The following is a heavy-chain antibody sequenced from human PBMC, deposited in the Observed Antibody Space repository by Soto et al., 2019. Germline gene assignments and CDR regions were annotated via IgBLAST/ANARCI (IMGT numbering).Heavy chain of an antibody. CDR3: ARHGIYFSSTSCYLGPYYYYYGMDV. J-gene: IGHJ6*02. V-gene: IGHV5-51*01. CDR2: IYPGDSDT. D-gene: IGHD2-2*01. Sequence: PGESLKISCKGSGYSFTSYWIGWVRQMPGKGLEWMGIIYPGDSDTRYSPSFQGQVTISADKSISTAYLQWSSLKASDTAMYYCARHGIYFSSTSCYLGPYYYYYGMDVWGQGTTVTVSS. CDR1: GYSFTSYW.